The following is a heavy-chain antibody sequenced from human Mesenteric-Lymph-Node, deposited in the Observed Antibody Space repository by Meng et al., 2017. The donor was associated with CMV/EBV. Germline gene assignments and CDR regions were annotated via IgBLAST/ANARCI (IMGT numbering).Heavy chain of an antibody. Sequence: TLSLTCAVYGGSFSGYYWSWIRQPPGKGLEWIGEINHSGSTNYNPSLKSRVTISVDTSKNQFSLKLSSVTAADTAVYYCARGAVLGYCSSTSCGTGFDPWGQGTLVTVSS. CDR2: INHSGST. D-gene: IGHD2-2*01. J-gene: IGHJ5*02. V-gene: IGHV4-34*01. CDR1: GGSFSGYY. CDR3: ARGAVLGYCSSTSCGTGFDP.